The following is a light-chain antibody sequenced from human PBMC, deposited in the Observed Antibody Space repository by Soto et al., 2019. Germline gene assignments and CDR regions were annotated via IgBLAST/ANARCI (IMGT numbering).Light chain of an antibody. Sequence: DIQMTQSPPTLSASVGDRVIITCRASQSLSTWLAWYQQKPGKAPKLLIFGASALESGVPSRFNGSGSATEFTLTINNLQHEDSATYYCQQYADYCTFGQGTKVEIK. CDR3: QQYADYCT. CDR1: QSLSTW. J-gene: IGKJ1*01. V-gene: IGKV1-5*01. CDR2: GAS.